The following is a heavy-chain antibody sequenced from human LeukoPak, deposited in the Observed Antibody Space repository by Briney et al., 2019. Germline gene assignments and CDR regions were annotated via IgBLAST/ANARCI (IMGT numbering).Heavy chain of an antibody. CDR1: GYTFTSYD. V-gene: IGHV1-8*01. CDR2: VSPYSAYT. CDR3: AIKLCGGCY. Sequence: SVNVSCMASGYTFTSYDVNWVRPATGRGLDGMGWVSPYSAYTAYAQKFQGRVTMTRNTSISTAYVELSSLRSEDTAGYYCAIKLCGGCYWGQRALVTVAS. D-gene: IGHD2-21*01. J-gene: IGHJ4*02.